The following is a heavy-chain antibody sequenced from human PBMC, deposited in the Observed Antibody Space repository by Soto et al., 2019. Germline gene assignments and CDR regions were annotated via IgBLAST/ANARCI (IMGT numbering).Heavy chain of an antibody. D-gene: IGHD4-17*01. CDR2: IYHSGST. Sequence: SETLSLTCAVSSGSISSSNWWSWVRQPPGKGLEWIGEIYHSGSTNYNPSLKSRVTISVDKSKNQFSLKLSSVTATDTAVYYCASDDGDYYFDYWGQGTLVTVSS. J-gene: IGHJ4*02. CDR1: SGSISSSNW. CDR3: ASDDGDYYFDY. V-gene: IGHV4-4*02.